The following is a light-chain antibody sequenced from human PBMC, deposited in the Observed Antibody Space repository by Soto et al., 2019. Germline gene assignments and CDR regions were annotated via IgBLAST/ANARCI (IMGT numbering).Light chain of an antibody. CDR1: QSVGSNY. CDR2: GAS. Sequence: EIVLPQSPATLSLSPGERATLSCRASQSVGSNYLAWYQQRPGQPPNLLIFGASHRAPDIPDRFSGSGSGTDFTLTISRLEPEEFAVYYCQQYNSWPLTFGGGTKVDIK. CDR3: QQYNSWPLT. J-gene: IGKJ4*01. V-gene: IGKV3-20*01.